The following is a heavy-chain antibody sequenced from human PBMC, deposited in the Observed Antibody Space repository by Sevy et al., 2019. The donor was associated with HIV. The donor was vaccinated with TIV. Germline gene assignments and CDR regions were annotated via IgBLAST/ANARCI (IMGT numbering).Heavy chain of an antibody. J-gene: IGHJ4*02. D-gene: IGHD6-6*01. CDR2: MNPNSGNT. Sequence: ASVKVSCKASGYTFTFYDINWVRQATGQGLEWVGWMNPNSGNTGNAQKFQGRVTMTRNTSISTAYMELSSLRSEDTAVFYCARGASLYSSSIIEYDYWGQGTLVTVSS. CDR1: GYTFTFYD. V-gene: IGHV1-8*01. CDR3: ARGASLYSSSIIEYDY.